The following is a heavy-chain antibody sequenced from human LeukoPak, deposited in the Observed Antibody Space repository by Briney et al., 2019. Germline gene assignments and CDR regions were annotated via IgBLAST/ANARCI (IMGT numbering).Heavy chain of an antibody. CDR2: IYTSGST. D-gene: IGHD2-2*01. CDR3: ARGTEVVYYYYYMDV. CDR1: GGSISSYY. V-gene: IGHV4-4*07. Sequence: PSETLSLTCTVSGGSISSYYWSWIRQPAGKGLEWIGRIYTSGSTNYSPSLKSRVTMSVDTSKNQFSLKLSSVTAADTAVYYCARGTEVVYYYYYMDVWGKGTTVTVSS. J-gene: IGHJ6*03.